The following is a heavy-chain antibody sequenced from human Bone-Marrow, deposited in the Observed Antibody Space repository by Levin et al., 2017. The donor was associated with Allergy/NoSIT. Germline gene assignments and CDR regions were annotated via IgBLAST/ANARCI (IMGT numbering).Heavy chain of an antibody. J-gene: IGHJ6*02. D-gene: IGHD2-2*02. V-gene: IGHV3-11*01. CDR2: ISSSGSTI. CDR1: GFTFSDYY. CDR3: ARVFTPQGGVVPAAIYGMDV. Sequence: GESLKISCAASGFTFSDYYMSWIRQAPGKGLEWVSYISSSGSTIYYADSVKGRFTISRDNAKNSLYLQMNSLRAEDTAVYYCARVFTPQGGVVPAAIYGMDVWGQGTTVTVSS.